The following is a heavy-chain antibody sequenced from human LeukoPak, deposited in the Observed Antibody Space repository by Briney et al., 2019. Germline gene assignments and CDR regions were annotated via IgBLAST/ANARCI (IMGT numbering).Heavy chain of an antibody. CDR1: AYSFTNYW. D-gene: IGHD6-13*01. CDR2: IYPRDSDT. V-gene: IGHV5-51*01. CDR3: GRIPAAGSLKGSFDI. J-gene: IGHJ3*02. Sequence: GESLKISCTGSAYSFTNYWIGWVRQMPGKGLEWMGIIYPRDSDTRYSPSFQGQVTISADKSISTAYLQWSSLKASDSAMYYCGRIPAAGSLKGSFDIWGQGTMVTVSS.